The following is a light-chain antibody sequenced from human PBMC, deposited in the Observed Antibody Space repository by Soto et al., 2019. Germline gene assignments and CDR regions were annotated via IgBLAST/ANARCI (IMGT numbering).Light chain of an antibody. CDR3: SSYTSSSIV. V-gene: IGLV2-14*01. Sequence: QSVLTQPASVSGSPGQSITISCTGTSSDVGGYNYVSWYQQHPGKAPKLMIYDVSNRPSWVSNRFSGSKSGNTASLTISGLQAEDEADYYCSSYTSSSIVFGTGTTVTVL. CDR2: DVS. CDR1: SSDVGGYNY. J-gene: IGLJ1*01.